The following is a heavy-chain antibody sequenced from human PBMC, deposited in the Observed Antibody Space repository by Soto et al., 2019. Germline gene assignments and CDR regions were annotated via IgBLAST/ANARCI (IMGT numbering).Heavy chain of an antibody. CDR2: IYYSGST. J-gene: IGHJ5*02. D-gene: IGHD3-3*01. CDR3: ARGRSDFWSGYWFDP. Sequence: TSETLSLTCTVSGGSISSYYWSWIRQPPGKGLEWIGYIYYSGSTNYNPSLKSRVTISVDTSKNQFSLKLSSVTAADTAVYYCARGRSDFWSGYWFDPWGQGTLVTVSS. CDR1: GGSISSYY. V-gene: IGHV4-59*08.